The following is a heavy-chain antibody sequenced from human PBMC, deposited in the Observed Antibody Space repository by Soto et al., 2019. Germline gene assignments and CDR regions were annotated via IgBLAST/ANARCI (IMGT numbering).Heavy chain of an antibody. Sequence: GGSLRLSCAASGFTVSSNYMSWVRQAPGKGLEWVAVIYSGGSTYYADSVKGRFTISRDNAKNSLYLQMNSLRAEDTAVYYCARDRGVDDFWSGYYNDAFDIWGQGTMVTVSS. CDR1: GFTVSSNY. V-gene: IGHV3-53*01. CDR2: IYSGGST. J-gene: IGHJ3*02. D-gene: IGHD3-3*01. CDR3: ARDRGVDDFWSGYYNDAFDI.